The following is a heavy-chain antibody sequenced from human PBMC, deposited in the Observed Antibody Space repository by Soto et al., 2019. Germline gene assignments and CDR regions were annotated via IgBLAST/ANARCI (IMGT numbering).Heavy chain of an antibody. D-gene: IGHD3-3*01. Sequence: QITLNESGPTVVKPTETLTLTCTFSGFSLTTSRVVVGCVRQSPGKAPEWLAFIYWDDDKRYSTSLKSRLTITKDTSKNQVVLTMANVDPADTATYYCAHRVLRAVFGLVTTTAIYFDFWGQGTPVVVSS. CDR2: IYWDDDK. CDR3: AHRVLRAVFGLVTTTAIYFDF. J-gene: IGHJ4*02. CDR1: GFSLTTSRVV. V-gene: IGHV2-5*02.